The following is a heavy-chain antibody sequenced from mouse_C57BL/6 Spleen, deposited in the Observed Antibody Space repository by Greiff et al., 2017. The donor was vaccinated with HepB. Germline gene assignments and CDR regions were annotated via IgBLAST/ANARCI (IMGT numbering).Heavy chain of an antibody. V-gene: IGHV1-69*01. CDR3: ARRVIYYYGSSFHWYFDV. CDR2: IDPSDSYT. CDR1: GYTFTSYW. Sequence: QVQLQQPGAELVMPGASVKLSCKASGYTFTSYWMHWVKQRPGQGLEWIGEIDPSDSYTNYNQKFKGKSTLTVDKSSSTAYMQLSSLTSEDSAVYYCARRVIYYYGSSFHWYFDVGGTGTTVTVSS. J-gene: IGHJ1*03. D-gene: IGHD1-1*01.